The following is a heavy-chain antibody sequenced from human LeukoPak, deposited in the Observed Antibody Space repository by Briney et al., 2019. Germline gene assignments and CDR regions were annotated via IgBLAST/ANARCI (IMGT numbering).Heavy chain of an antibody. CDR1: GYTFTSYD. CDR3: ARSKVTPYHYYYGMDV. Sequence: SVKFSCKASGYTFTSYDINWVRQATGQGLEWMGWMNPNSGNTGYAQKFQGRVTMTRNTSISTAYMELSSLRSEDTAVYYCARSKVTPYHYYYGMDVWGQGTTVTVSS. J-gene: IGHJ6*02. CDR2: MNPNSGNT. D-gene: IGHD2-21*02. V-gene: IGHV1-8*01.